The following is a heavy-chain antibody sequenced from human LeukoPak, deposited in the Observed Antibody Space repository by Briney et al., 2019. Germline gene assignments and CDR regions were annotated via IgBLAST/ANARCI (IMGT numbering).Heavy chain of an antibody. J-gene: IGHJ1*01. D-gene: IGHD3-22*01. Sequence: SVKVSCKASGYTLTSYDINWVRQATGQGLEWMGWMNPNSGDTGYAQKFQGRVTMTRNTSISTAYMELSSLRSEDTAVYYCARRQESYDSSGYQKPRAEYFQHWGQGTLVTVSS. CDR1: GYTLTSYD. CDR3: ARRQESYDSSGYQKPRAEYFQH. CDR2: MNPNSGDT. V-gene: IGHV1-8*01.